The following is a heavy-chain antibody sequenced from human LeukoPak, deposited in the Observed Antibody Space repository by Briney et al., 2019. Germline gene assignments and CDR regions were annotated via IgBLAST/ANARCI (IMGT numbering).Heavy chain of an antibody. CDR2: ISSSGSTI. J-gene: IGHJ4*02. D-gene: IGHD6-19*01. Sequence: GGSLRLSCAASGFTFSSYSMNWVRQAPGKGPEWVSYISSSGSTIYYADSVKGRFTISRDNAKNSLYLQMNSLRAEDTAVYYCAREGRSGWYLDYWGQGTLVTVSS. V-gene: IGHV3-48*04. CDR1: GFTFSSYS. CDR3: AREGRSGWYLDY.